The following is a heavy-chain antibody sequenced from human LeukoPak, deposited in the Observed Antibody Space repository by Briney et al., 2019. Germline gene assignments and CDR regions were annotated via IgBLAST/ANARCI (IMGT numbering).Heavy chain of an antibody. J-gene: IGHJ4*02. D-gene: IGHD3-16*01. Sequence: GGSLRLSCAASGFTVSNNYMSWVRQAPGKGLEWVSLIYSGGTTYYADSVKGRFTISRDNSKNTLYLQMNSLRAEDTAVYFCTKRGETGSYFDHWGLGTLVTVSS. CDR1: GFTVSNNY. V-gene: IGHV3-53*01. CDR2: IYSGGTT. CDR3: TKRGETGSYFDH.